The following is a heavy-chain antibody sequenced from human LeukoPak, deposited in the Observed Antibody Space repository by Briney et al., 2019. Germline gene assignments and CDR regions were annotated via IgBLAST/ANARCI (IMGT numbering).Heavy chain of an antibody. CDR1: GGSFSGYY. D-gene: IGHD6-6*01. J-gene: IGHJ5*02. CDR2: INHSGST. V-gene: IGHV4-34*01. Sequence: HPSETLSLTCAVYGGSFSGYYWSWIGQPPGKGLEWIGEINHSGSTNYNPSLKSRVTISVDTSKNQFSLKLSSVTAADTAVYYCARRRFIAARRWFDPWGQGTLVTVSS. CDR3: ARRRFIAARRWFDP.